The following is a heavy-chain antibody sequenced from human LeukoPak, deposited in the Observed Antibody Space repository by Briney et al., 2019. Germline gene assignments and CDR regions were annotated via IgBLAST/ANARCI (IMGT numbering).Heavy chain of an antibody. CDR1: EFTISRYW. CDR3: ARGWNTTPRSGFDI. D-gene: IGHD1/OR15-1a*01. Sequence: GGSLRLSCAASEFTISRYWMHWVRQAPGKGLVWVSNINNDGSITAYADSVKGRFTISRDNVKNSLFLQMNSLGAEDTALYYCARGWNTTPRSGFDIWGLGTMVTVSS. V-gene: IGHV3-74*01. J-gene: IGHJ3*02. CDR2: INNDGSIT.